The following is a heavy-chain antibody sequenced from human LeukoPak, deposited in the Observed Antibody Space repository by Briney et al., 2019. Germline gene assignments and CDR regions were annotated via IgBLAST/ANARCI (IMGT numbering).Heavy chain of an antibody. Sequence: GASVKVSCTASGYTFTDRYIHWVRQAPGQGLEWMGRIIPILGIANYAQKFQGRVTITADKSTSTAYMELSSLRSEDTAVYYCARGVPRDPYCSGGSCYSGSYGMDVWGQGTTVTVSS. D-gene: IGHD2-15*01. CDR3: ARGVPRDPYCSGGSCYSGSYGMDV. CDR2: IIPILGIA. V-gene: IGHV1-69*04. CDR1: GYTFTDRY. J-gene: IGHJ6*02.